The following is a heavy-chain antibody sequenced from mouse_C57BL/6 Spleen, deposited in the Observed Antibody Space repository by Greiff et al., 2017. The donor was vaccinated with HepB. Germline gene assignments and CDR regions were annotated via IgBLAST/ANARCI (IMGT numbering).Heavy chain of an antibody. V-gene: IGHV1-55*01. CDR3: ARALRSTSD. D-gene: IGHD1-1*01. Sequence: VKQRPGQGLEWIGDIYPGSGSTNYNEKFKSKATLTVDTSSSTAYMQLSSLTSEDSAVYYCARALRSTSDWGQGTSVTVSS. CDR2: IYPGSGST. J-gene: IGHJ4*01.